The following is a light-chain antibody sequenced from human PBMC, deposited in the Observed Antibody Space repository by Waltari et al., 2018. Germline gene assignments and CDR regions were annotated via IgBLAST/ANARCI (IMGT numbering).Light chain of an antibody. V-gene: IGKV2-28*01. CDR1: QSLLHSDGYNY. CDR3: MQALHTPPT. Sequence: EIVMTQSPLSLPVTPGEPASISCRSSQSLLHSDGYNYLNWYLQKPGQSPQLLIYLSFIRASGVPDRFTCSGAGTDFTLKISRVEAEDVGFYYCMQALHTPPTFGQGTRAEIK. CDR2: LSF. J-gene: IGKJ1*01.